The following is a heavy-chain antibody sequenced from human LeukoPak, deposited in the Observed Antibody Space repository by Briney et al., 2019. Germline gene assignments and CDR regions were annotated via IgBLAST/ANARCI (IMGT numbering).Heavy chain of an antibody. D-gene: IGHD5-24*01. J-gene: IGHJ4*02. Sequence: PGGSLRLSRAASGFTLSDYYMSWIRPPPGKGLEWGSYRSSSGTTISHADSVKGRFAISRDNAKNSLYLQMNSLRAEDTAVYYCARRRDFIDYWGQGTLVTVSS. V-gene: IGHV3-11*01. CDR1: GFTLSDYY. CDR3: ARRRDFIDY. CDR2: RSSSGTTI.